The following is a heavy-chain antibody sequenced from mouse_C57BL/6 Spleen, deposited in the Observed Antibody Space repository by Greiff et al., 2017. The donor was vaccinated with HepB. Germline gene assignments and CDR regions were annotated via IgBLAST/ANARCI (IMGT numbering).Heavy chain of an antibody. CDR3: TRDSLYDGYYAMDY. CDR1: GFTFSSYA. Sequence: EVQLVESGEGLVKPGGSLKLSCAASGFTFSSYAMSWVRQTPEKRLEWVAYISSGGDYIYYADTVKGRFTISRDNARNTLYLQMSSLKSEDTAMYYCTRDSLYDGYYAMDYWGQGTSVTVSS. V-gene: IGHV5-9-1*02. CDR2: ISSGGDYI. J-gene: IGHJ4*01. D-gene: IGHD2-3*01.